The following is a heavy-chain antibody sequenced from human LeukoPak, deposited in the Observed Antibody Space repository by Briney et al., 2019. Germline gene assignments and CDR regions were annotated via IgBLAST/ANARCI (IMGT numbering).Heavy chain of an antibody. CDR2: FDPEDGET. CDR1: GYTLTELS. D-gene: IGHD6-13*01. Sequence: ASVKVSCKVSGYTLTELSMHWVRQAPGKGLEWMGGFDPEDGETIYAQKFQGRVTMTEDTSTDTAYMELRSLRSDDTAVYYCARRPLYSSSFDYWGQGTLVTVSS. V-gene: IGHV1-24*01. CDR3: ARRPLYSSSFDY. J-gene: IGHJ4*02.